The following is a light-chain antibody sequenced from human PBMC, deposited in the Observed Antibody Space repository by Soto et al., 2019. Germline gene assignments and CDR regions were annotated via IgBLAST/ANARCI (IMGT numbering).Light chain of an antibody. V-gene: IGLV2-14*01. Sequence: QSVLTQPASVSGSPGQSITISCTGTSSDVGGYNYVSWYQQHPGKAPNLMIYEVSNRPSGVSNRFSGSKSGNTASLTVSGLQAEDEADYYCSSYTTTNTYVFGTGTKLTVL. CDR3: SSYTTTNTYV. CDR1: SSDVGGYNY. J-gene: IGLJ1*01. CDR2: EVS.